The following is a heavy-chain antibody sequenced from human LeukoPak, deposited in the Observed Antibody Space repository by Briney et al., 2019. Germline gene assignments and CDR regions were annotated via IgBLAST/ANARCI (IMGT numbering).Heavy chain of an antibody. D-gene: IGHD5-18*01. CDR3: ARGFSYGYNY. CDR1: GFTFSDYY. Sequence: GGSLRLSCAASGFTFSDYYMSWIRQAPGKGLGWISFISSTSGYTNYADSVKGRFTVSRDNAKNSLYLQMNSLRAEDTAVYYCARGFSYGYNYWGQGTLVTVSS. J-gene: IGHJ4*02. CDR2: ISSTSGYT. V-gene: IGHV3-11*03.